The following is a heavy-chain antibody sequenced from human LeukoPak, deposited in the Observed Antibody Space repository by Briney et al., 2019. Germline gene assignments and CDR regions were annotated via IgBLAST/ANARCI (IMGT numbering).Heavy chain of an antibody. V-gene: IGHV1-2*02. Sequence: ASVKVSCKASGYTVTGYYMHWVRQAPGQGLEWMGWINPNSGGTNYAQKFQGRVTMTRDTSISTAYMELSRLRSDDTAVYHCARDSRDGYIFDYWGQGTLVTVSS. CDR3: ARDSRDGYIFDY. CDR1: GYTVTGYY. D-gene: IGHD5-24*01. J-gene: IGHJ4*02. CDR2: INPNSGGT.